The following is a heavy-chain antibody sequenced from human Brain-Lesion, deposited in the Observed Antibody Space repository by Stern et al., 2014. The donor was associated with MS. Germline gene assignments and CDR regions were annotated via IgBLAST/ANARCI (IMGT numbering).Heavy chain of an antibody. CDR3: ARGVLRFLEWPYYGMDV. D-gene: IGHD3-3*01. V-gene: IGHV1-69*01. J-gene: IGHJ6*02. CDR2: IIPIFGTA. CDR1: GGTFSSYA. Sequence: EQLVESGAEVKKPGSSVKVSCKASGGTFSSYAISWVRQAPGQGLEWMGGIIPIFGTANYAQKFQGRVTITADESTSTAYMELSSLRAEDTAVYYCARGVLRFLEWPYYGMDVWGQGTTVTVSS.